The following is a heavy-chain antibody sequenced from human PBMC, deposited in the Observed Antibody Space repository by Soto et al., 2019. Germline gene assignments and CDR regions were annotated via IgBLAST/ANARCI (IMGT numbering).Heavy chain of an antibody. Sequence: QVQLQESGPGLVKPSQTLSLTCTVSGGSISSGGYYWSWVRQHPGKGLEWIGYIYFSGSYYYNPSLKSRVTISVDTSKNQFSLKMSSVTAADTAVYYCARTRQRGAATLDYWGQGTLVTVST. D-gene: IGHD2-15*01. CDR2: IYFSGSY. J-gene: IGHJ4*02. V-gene: IGHV4-31*03. CDR3: ARTRQRGAATLDY. CDR1: GGSISSGGYY.